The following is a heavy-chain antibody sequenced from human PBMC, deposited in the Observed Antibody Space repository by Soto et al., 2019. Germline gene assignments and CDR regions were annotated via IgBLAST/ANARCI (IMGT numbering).Heavy chain of an antibody. V-gene: IGHV3-23*01. CDR2: ISGSGGST. CDR1: GFTFSSYA. CDR3: AKDKCSGGSCYGDY. Sequence: EVQLLESGGGLVQPGGSLRLSCAASGFTFSSYAMSWVRQAPGKGLEWVSAISGSGGSTYYADSVKGRFTISRDNSKNTLYLQMNSLRSEDTDVYYCAKDKCSGGSCYGDYWGQGTLVHVSS. J-gene: IGHJ4*02. D-gene: IGHD2-15*01.